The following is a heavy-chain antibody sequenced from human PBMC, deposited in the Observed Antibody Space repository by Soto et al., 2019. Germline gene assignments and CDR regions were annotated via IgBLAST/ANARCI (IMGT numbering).Heavy chain of an antibody. Sequence: AASVKVSCKASGYTFTSYYMHWLRQAPGQGLEWMGIINPSGGSTSYAQKFQGRVTMTRDTSTSTVYMELSSLRSEDTAVYYCARDQYGGEVDPWGQGTLVTVSS. CDR2: INPSGGST. CDR1: GYTFTSYY. J-gene: IGHJ5*02. D-gene: IGHD4-17*01. CDR3: ARDQYGGEVDP. V-gene: IGHV1-46*01.